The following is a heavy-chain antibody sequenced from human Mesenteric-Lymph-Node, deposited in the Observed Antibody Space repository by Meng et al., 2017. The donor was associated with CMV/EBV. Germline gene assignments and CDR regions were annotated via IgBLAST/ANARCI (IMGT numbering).Heavy chain of an antibody. J-gene: IGHJ6*02. Sequence: SEPLSLTCTVSGGSISRNNYYWGWIRQPPGKGLEWIGSIYYSGSTYYNPSLKSRVTISVDTSKNQFSLKLSSVTAADTAVYYCARIQGLFQVMDVWGQGTTVTVSS. V-gene: IGHV4-39*07. D-gene: IGHD3/OR15-3a*01. CDR2: IYYSGST. CDR1: GGSISRNNYY. CDR3: ARIQGLFQVMDV.